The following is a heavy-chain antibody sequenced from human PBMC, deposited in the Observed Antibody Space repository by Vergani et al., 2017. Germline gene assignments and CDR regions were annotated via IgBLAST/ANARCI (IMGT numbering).Heavy chain of an antibody. CDR3: AKAMIKAKNWFDP. CDR2: ISYDGSNK. CDR1: GFTFSSYG. V-gene: IGHV3-30*18. D-gene: IGHD3-16*01. J-gene: IGHJ5*02. Sequence: QVQLVESGGGVVQPGRSLRLSCAASGFTFSSYGMHWVRQAPGKGLEWVAVISYDGSNKKYADSVKGQFTISRDNSKNTLYLQMNSLRAEDTAVYYCAKAMIKAKNWFDPWGQGTLVTVSS.